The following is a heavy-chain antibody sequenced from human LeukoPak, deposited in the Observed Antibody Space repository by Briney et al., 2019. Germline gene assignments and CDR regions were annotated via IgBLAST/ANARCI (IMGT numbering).Heavy chain of an antibody. CDR1: GFTFSSHA. CDR3: ANPKCRMSRERYGFHI. D-gene: IGHD1-26*01. CDR2: ISDAAETI. Sequence: PGGSLSLSSVVSGFTFSSHAMSWIRQAPGKGLDWVSVISDAAETIYYADSVKGRFNISRDNSKNTLNLQMNSLRAEDTAIYYCANPKCRMSRERYGFHIWGQGKRVTVSS. V-gene: IGHV3-23*01. J-gene: IGHJ3*02.